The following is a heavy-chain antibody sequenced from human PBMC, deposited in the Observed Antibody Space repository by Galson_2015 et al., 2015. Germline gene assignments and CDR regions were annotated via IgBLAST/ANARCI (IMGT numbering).Heavy chain of an antibody. J-gene: IGHJ2*01. Sequence: SLRLSCAASEFPFNIYGMHWVRQAPGKGLEWVAVISNDGNNKHYADSVKGRFAISRDNAENSLYLQMNSLRAEDTAVYYCARVAGRWYFDLWGRGTLVTVSS. V-gene: IGHV3-30*03. CDR3: ARVAGRWYFDL. CDR2: ISNDGNNK. CDR1: EFPFNIYG. D-gene: IGHD6-19*01.